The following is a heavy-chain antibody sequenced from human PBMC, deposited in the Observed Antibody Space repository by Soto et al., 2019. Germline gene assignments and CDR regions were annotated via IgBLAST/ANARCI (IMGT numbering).Heavy chain of an antibody. CDR2: VIPTLGTA. D-gene: IGHD4-17*01. J-gene: IGHJ3*01. Sequence: QVQLVQSGAEVKKPGSSVKVSCKTSGGPFNNHAINWVRQAPGQGLEWVGLVIPTLGTADYAQKFQGRVTMTADEVTKTAYMELSSLRSDDTGVYDCARDYGEIDDFALGGQWTSVTVSS. CDR3: ARDYGEIDDFAL. V-gene: IGHV1-69*01. CDR1: GGPFNNHA.